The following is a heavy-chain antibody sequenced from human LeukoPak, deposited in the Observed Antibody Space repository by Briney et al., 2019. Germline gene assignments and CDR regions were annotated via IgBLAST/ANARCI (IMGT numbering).Heavy chain of an antibody. CDR3: ARGIGWPYFDY. CDR1: GDSVSSNSAA. J-gene: IGHJ4*02. Sequence: SQTLSLTCAISGDSVSSNSAAWSWIRQSPSRGLEWLGRTYYRSKWYNDYAVSVQSRIIINPDTSKNQFSLQLNSVTPEDTAVYYCARGIGWPYFDYWGQGTLVTVSS. CDR2: TYYRSKWYN. D-gene: IGHD5-24*01. V-gene: IGHV6-1*01.